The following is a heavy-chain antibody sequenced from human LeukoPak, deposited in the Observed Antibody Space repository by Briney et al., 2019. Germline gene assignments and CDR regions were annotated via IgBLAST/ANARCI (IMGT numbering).Heavy chain of an antibody. D-gene: IGHD2-15*01. V-gene: IGHV4-34*01. J-gene: IGHJ3*02. CDR2: INHSGST. CDR1: GGSFSGYY. CDR3: ARHCCSGPAKRVFDI. Sequence: SETLSLTCAVYGGSFSGYYWSWIRQPPGKGLEWIGEINHSGSTNYNPSLKSRVTISVDTSNNRFSLRLGSVTAADTAVYHCARHCCSGPAKRVFDIWGQGTMVTVSS.